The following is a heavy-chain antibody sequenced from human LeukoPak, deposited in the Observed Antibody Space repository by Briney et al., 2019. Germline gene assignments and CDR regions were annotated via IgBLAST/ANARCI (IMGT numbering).Heavy chain of an antibody. CDR1: GFPVSSNY. V-gene: IGHV3-53*01. CDR3: ARFPVVGATTLYYFDY. CDR2: IYSGGST. D-gene: IGHD1-26*01. Sequence: GGSLRHFCAASGFPVSSNYMSWVRQAPGKGLEWVSVIYSGGSTYYADSVKGRFTISRDNSKNTLYLQMNSLRAEDTAVYYCARFPVVGATTLYYFDYWGQGTLVTVSS. J-gene: IGHJ4*02.